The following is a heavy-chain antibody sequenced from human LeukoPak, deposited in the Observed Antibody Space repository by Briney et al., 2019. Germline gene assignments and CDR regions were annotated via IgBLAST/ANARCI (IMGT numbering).Heavy chain of an antibody. J-gene: IGHJ3*02. D-gene: IGHD3-9*01. CDR1: GGSFSGYY. CDR3: ARGPPPNFDWSLPHDAFDI. CDR2: IYYSGST. V-gene: IGHV4-34*01. Sequence: SETLSLTCAVYGGSFSGYYWSWIRQPPGKGLEWIGSIYYSGSTYYNPSLKSRVTISVDTSKNQFSLKLSSVTAADTAVYYCARGPPPNFDWSLPHDAFDIWGQGTMVTVSS.